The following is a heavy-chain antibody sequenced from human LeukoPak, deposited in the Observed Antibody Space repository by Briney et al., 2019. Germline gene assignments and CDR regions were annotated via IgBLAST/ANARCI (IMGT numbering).Heavy chain of an antibody. CDR1: GFTFDDYA. CDR3: AKDNFPTVTPYDAFDI. D-gene: IGHD4-17*01. Sequence: GGSLRLSCAASGFTFDDYAMHWVRQAPGKGLEWVSGISWNSGSIGNADSVKGRFTISRDNAKNSLYLQMNSLRAEDTALYYCAKDNFPTVTPYDAFDIWGQGTMVTVSS. CDR2: ISWNSGSI. V-gene: IGHV3-9*01. J-gene: IGHJ3*02.